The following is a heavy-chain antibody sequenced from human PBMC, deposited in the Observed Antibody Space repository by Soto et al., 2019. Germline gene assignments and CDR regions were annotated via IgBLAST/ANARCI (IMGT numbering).Heavy chain of an antibody. CDR1: GLTFNSYA. CDR2: TTGHGDST. D-gene: IGHD2-2*01. V-gene: IGHV3-23*01. CDR3: STEMGYQRRHGLDV. Sequence: VQLLESGGGLVQPGGSLRLSCVASGLTFNSYAMTWVRQAPGKGLDWVSTTTGHGDSTYYPDSVKARFTISRDNSKNTLYLQFNSLSAVGTAVYYCSTEMGYQRRHGLDVWGQGTTVTVSS. J-gene: IGHJ6*02.